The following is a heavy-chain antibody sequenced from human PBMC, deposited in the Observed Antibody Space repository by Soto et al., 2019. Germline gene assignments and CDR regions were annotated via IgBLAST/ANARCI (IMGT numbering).Heavy chain of an antibody. D-gene: IGHD3-3*01. V-gene: IGHV4-34*01. Sequence: PSETLSLTCAVYGGSFSGYYWSWIRQPPGKGLEWIGEINHSGSTNYNPSLKSRVTISVDTSKNQFSLKLSSVTAADTAVYYCALITPIFGVVEGDPQIDYWGQGTLVTVSS. J-gene: IGHJ4*02. CDR3: ALITPIFGVVEGDPQIDY. CDR1: GGSFSGYY. CDR2: INHSGST.